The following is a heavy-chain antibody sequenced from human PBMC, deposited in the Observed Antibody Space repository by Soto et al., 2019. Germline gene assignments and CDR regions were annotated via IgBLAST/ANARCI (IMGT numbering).Heavy chain of an antibody. V-gene: IGHV4-59*01. J-gene: IGHJ6*02. D-gene: IGHD3-3*01. Sequence: SQTLSLTCTVSGGSISSYYWSWTRQPPGKGLEWIGYIYYSGSTNYNPSLKSRVTISVDTSKNQFSLKLSSVTAADTAVYYCARDQPLSSTIFSVHYYYGMDVCGQGTTGTVSS. CDR3: ARDQPLSSTIFSVHYYYGMDV. CDR1: GGSISSYY. CDR2: IYYSGST.